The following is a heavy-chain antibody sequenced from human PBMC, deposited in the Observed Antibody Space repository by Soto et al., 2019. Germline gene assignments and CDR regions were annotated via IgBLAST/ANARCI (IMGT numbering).Heavy chain of an antibody. CDR2: IYYSGST. CDR1: GGSISSSGYY. CDR3: ARVFSDSSSFFAP. V-gene: IGHV4-31*03. Sequence: SETLSLTCTVSGGSISSSGYYWGWIRQHPGKGLEWIGYIYYSGSTYYNPSLKSRVTISVDTSKNQFSLKLGSVTAADRAVFYCARVFSDSSSFFAPGGQGTLVTVSS. D-gene: IGHD6-13*01. J-gene: IGHJ5*02.